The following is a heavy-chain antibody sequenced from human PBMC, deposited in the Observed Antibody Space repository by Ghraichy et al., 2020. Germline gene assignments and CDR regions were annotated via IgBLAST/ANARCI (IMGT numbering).Heavy chain of an antibody. J-gene: IGHJ3*01. CDR3: ARGWAFDV. V-gene: IGHV4-59*12. CDR2: IYSSGKNSEKT. CDR1: GGFISSSY. Sequence: SETLSLTCTVSGGFISSSYWNWIRQSPGKGLEWIGYIYSSGKNSEKTNYNPSLRNRVTMSLDTSKNLFSLNVTSVTAADTAIYYCARGWAFDVWGHGTAVTVSS.